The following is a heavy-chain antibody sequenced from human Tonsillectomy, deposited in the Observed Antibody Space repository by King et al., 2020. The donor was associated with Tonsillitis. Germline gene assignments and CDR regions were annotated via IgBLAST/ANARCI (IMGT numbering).Heavy chain of an antibody. CDR1: GFTVSSNY. D-gene: IGHD3-10*01. Sequence: GQLVQSGGGLVQPRGSLRLSCAASGFTVSSNYMNWVRQAPGKGLEWVSVIYSGGSTYYADSVKGRFTISRDNSKNTVYLQMNSLRAEDTAAYYCARGPGSPYYYGMDVWGQGTTVTVSS. J-gene: IGHJ6*02. CDR3: ARGPGSPYYYGMDV. V-gene: IGHV3-66*01. CDR2: IYSGGST.